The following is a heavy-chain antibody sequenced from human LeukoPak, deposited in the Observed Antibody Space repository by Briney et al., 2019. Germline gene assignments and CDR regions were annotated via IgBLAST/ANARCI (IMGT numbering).Heavy chain of an antibody. D-gene: IGHD2-8*02. CDR2: LFYSGST. J-gene: IGHJ4*02. V-gene: IGHV4-59*01. Sequence: SETLSLTCTVSGVSISSYYWSWIRQPPGKGLEWIEYLFYSGSTTYNPSLKSRVTISVDMSKSQISLSLRSVTAADTAVYYCARDADTGLGLWGQGTLVTVSS. CDR1: GVSISSYY. CDR3: ARDADTGLGL.